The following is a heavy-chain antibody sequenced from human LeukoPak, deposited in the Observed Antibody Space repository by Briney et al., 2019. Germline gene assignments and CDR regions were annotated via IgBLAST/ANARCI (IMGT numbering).Heavy chain of an antibody. CDR2: IYPGDSDT. D-gene: IGHD5-24*01. Sequence: GGSLQIYCKGSGYHFTSYWIGGVRQMPGKGLEWMGIIYPGDSDTRYSPSFQGQVTISADKSISTAYLQRSSLKASDTAMYYCARLERDGYNAYFDYWGQGTLVTVSS. CDR1: GYHFTSYW. V-gene: IGHV5-51*01. CDR3: ARLERDGYNAYFDY. J-gene: IGHJ4*02.